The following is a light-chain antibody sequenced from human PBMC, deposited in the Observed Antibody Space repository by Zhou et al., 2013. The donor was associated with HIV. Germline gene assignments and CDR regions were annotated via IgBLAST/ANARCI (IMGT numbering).Light chain of an antibody. Sequence: EIEMTQSPATLSVSPGERATLSCRASQRVSSNLAWYQQKPGQAPRLLIYGASTRATAIPARFSGSGSGTEFTLTISSMQPEDFAVYYCQQYTNWPRTFGQGTKVEIK. V-gene: IGKV3-15*01. CDR3: QQYTNWPRT. CDR2: GAS. CDR1: QRVSSN. J-gene: IGKJ1*01.